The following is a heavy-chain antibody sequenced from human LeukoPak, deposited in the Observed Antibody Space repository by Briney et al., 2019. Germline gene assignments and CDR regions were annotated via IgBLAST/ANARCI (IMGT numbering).Heavy chain of an antibody. D-gene: IGHD2-15*01. CDR2: IYGGGST. V-gene: IGHV3-53*01. Sequence: PGGSLRLSCEASGFTVSSNYMSWVRQAPGKGLEWVSVIYGGGSTYYADSVKGRFTISRDTSKNTLYLQMNSLRAEDTAVYYCARAGVVVAATTIWGQGTLVTVSS. J-gene: IGHJ4*02. CDR1: GFTVSSNY. CDR3: ARAGVVVAATTI.